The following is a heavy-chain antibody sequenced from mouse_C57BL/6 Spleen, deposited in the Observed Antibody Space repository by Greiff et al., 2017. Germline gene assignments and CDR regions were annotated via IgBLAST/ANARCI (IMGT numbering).Heavy chain of an antibody. V-gene: IGHV2-9-1*01. J-gene: IGHJ3*01. D-gene: IGHD1-1*01. CDR2: IWTGGGT. Sequence: VQLQESGPGLVAPSQSLSITCTVSGFSLTSYAISWVRQPPGKGLEWLGVIWTGGGTNYNSALKSRLSISKDNSKSQVFLKMNSLQTDDTARYYCASLYYYGSSYGFAYWGQGTLVTVSA. CDR1: GFSLTSYA. CDR3: ASLYYYGSSYGFAY.